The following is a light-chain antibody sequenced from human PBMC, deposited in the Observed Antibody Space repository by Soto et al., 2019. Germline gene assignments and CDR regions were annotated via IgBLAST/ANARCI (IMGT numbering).Light chain of an antibody. V-gene: IGKV3-15*01. CDR2: GAS. Sequence: EIVLTQSPGNLSVSPGERVILSCRASQSVDISLAWYQQKPGQAPRLLIYGASTRATGVPARFSGSRSGPEFTLTINSLQSEDFAIYYCQPYNNWPLTFGGGTKVDIK. CDR3: QPYNNWPLT. J-gene: IGKJ4*01. CDR1: QSVDIS.